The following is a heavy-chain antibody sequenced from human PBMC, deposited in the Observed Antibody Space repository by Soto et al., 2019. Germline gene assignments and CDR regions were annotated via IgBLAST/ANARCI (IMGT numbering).Heavy chain of an antibody. Sequence: GGSLRLSCAASGFTFSSYAMHWVRQAPGKGLEWVAVISYDGSNKYYADSVKGRFTISRDNSKNTLYLQMNSLRAEDTAVYYCARELSSGYYYGPRYGYWGQGTLVTVSS. V-gene: IGHV3-30-3*01. D-gene: IGHD3-22*01. CDR1: GFTFSSYA. J-gene: IGHJ4*02. CDR3: ARELSSGYYYGPRYGY. CDR2: ISYDGSNK.